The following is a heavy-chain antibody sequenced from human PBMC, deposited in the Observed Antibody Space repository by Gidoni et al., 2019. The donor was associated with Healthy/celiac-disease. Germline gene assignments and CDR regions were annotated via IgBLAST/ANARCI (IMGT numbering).Heavy chain of an antibody. CDR3: ARGGGIAARDAFDI. V-gene: IGHV1-3*05. J-gene: IGHJ3*02. D-gene: IGHD6-6*01. Sequence: QVQLVQSGAAEKKPGASVKVSCKASGYTFTSYAMHWVRQAPGQRLEWMGWINAGNGKTKYTQKVQGRVTITRDTSASTAYMEMSSLRSEDTAVYYCARGGGIAARDAFDIWGQGTMVTVSS. CDR2: INAGNGKT. CDR1: GYTFTSYA.